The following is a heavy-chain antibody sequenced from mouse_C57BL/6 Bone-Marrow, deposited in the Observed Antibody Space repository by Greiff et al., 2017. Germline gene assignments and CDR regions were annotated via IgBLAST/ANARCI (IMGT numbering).Heavy chain of an antibody. J-gene: IGHJ4*01. D-gene: IGHD1-1*01. CDR2: IGPGSGST. Sequence: QVQLQQSGAELVKPGASVKISCKASGYTFTDYYINWVKQRPGPGLEWIGKIGPGSGSTYYNEKFKGKATLTADKSSSTAYMQLSSLTSEDSAVYFCARRGSSYPYYYAMDYWGQGTSVTVSS. CDR1: GYTFTDYY. V-gene: IGHV1-77*01. CDR3: ARRGSSYPYYYAMDY.